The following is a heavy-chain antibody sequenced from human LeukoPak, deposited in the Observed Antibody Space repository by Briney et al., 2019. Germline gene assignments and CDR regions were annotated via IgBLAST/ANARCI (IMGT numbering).Heavy chain of an antibody. CDR2: IYHSGST. CDR1: GYSISSGYY. Sequence: SETLSLTCTVSGYSISSGYYWGWIRQPPGKGLEWIGSIYHSGSTYYNPSLKSRVTISVDTSKNQFSLKLSSVTAADTAVYYCARCYYSKNRYNWFDPWAREPWSPSPQ. CDR3: ARCYYSKNRYNWFDP. D-gene: IGHD4-11*01. J-gene: IGHJ5*02. V-gene: IGHV4-38-2*02.